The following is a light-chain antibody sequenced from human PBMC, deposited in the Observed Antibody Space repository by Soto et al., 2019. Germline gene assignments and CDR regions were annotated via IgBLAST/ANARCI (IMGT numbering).Light chain of an antibody. CDR1: QGISRT. J-gene: IGKJ4*01. CDR3: QQFHNWPPLT. V-gene: IGKV3-15*01. CDR2: GAS. Sequence: EIVMTQSPATLSVSPGETATLSCRASQGISRTLAWYQLKPGQAPRLLFYGASTRATGVPARFSGSGSGTEFTLTISSLQSEDFAVYYCQQFHNWPPLTFGGGTKVDIK.